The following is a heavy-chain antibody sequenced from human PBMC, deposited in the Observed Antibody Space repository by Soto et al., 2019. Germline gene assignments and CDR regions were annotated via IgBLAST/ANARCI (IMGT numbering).Heavy chain of an antibody. D-gene: IGHD2-15*01. V-gene: IGHV1-8*01. CDR3: ARERMDWCSGGSCPGASFDI. CDR1: GYTFTSYD. Sequence: ASVKVSCKASGYTFTSYDINWVRQATGQGLEWMGWMNPNSGNTGYAQKFQGRVTMTRNTSISTAYMELSSLRSEDTAVYYCARERMDWCSGGSCPGASFDIWGQGTMVTVSS. J-gene: IGHJ3*02. CDR2: MNPNSGNT.